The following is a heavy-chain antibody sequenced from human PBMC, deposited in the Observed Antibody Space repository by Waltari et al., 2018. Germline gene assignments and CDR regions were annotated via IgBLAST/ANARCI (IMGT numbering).Heavy chain of an antibody. CDR3: ARGAPRD. V-gene: IGHV3-53*01. Sequence: EVQLVESGGGLMQPGGSLRLSCAASGFTVINNYMSWVRQVPGKGLEWVSVIYSGGTTHYADSVKGRFTISRDNAKNTLYLQMNSLRAEDTAVYYCARGAPRDWGQGTLVTVSS. CDR2: IYSGGTT. CDR1: GFTVINNY. J-gene: IGHJ4*02.